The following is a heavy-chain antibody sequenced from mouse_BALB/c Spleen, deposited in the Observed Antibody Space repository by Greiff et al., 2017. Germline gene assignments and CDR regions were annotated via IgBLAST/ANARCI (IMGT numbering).Heavy chain of an antibody. V-gene: IGHV3-6*02. CDR2: ISYDGSN. J-gene: IGHJ2*01. D-gene: IGHD4-1*01. Sequence: VLLKESGPGLVKPSQSLSLTCSVTGYSITSGYYWNWIRQFPGNKLEWMGYISYDGSNNYNPSLKNRISITRDTSKNQFFLKLNSVTTEDTATYYCARDGTGIGNFDYWGQGTTLTVSS. CDR1: GYSITSGYY. CDR3: ARDGTGIGNFDY.